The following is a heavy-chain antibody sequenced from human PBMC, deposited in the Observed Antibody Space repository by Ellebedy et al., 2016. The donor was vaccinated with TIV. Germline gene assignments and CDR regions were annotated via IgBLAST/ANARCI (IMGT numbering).Heavy chain of an antibody. CDR3: ARLDNWNDGICY. V-gene: IGHV4-31*03. CDR1: GGSISSGGYY. J-gene: IGHJ4*02. Sequence: SETLSLXXTVSGGSISSGGYYWSWIRQHPGKGLEWIGYIYYSGSTHYNPSLKSRVTISVDTSKNQFSLKLSSVTAADTAVYYCARLDNWNDGICYWGQGTLVTVSS. CDR2: IYYSGST. D-gene: IGHD1-1*01.